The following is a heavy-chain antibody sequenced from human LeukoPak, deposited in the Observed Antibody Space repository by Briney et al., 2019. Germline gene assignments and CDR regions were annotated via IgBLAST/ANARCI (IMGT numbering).Heavy chain of an antibody. J-gene: IGHJ3*02. Sequence: SETLSLTCAVYGGSFSGYYWSWIRQPPGKGLEWIGEINHSGSTNYNPSLKSRVTISVDTSKNQFSLKLSSVTAADTAVYYCARELYSSGYHDAFYIWGQGTMVTVSS. V-gene: IGHV4-34*01. CDR3: ARELYSSGYHDAFYI. D-gene: IGHD3-22*01. CDR1: GGSFSGYY. CDR2: INHSGST.